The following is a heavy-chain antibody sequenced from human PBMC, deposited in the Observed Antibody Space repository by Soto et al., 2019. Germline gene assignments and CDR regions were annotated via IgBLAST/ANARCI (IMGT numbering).Heavy chain of an antibody. CDR3: AKVRAPRGYDFFSGKYYFDY. CDR2: ISWNSGSI. V-gene: IGHV3-9*01. Sequence: GGSLRLSCAASGFTFDDYAMHWVRQAPGKGLEWVSGISWNSGSIGYADSVKGRFTISRDNAKNSLYLQMNSLRAEDTALYYCAKVRAPRGYDFFSGKYYFDYWGQGTLVTVSS. J-gene: IGHJ4*02. CDR1: GFTFDDYA. D-gene: IGHD5-12*01.